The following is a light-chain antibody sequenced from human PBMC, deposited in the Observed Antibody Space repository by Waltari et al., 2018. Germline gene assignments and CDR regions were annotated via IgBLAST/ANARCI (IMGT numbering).Light chain of an antibody. CDR2: EVS. CDR1: SSDVGGYNY. V-gene: IGLV2-8*01. Sequence: QSALTQPPSASGSPGQSVTISCTGTSSDVGGYNYVSWFQQRPGKAPKGRIYEVSKRPSGVPDRFSGSKSGNTASLVVAGLQAEDEADYYCSSYAGSKLWVFGGGTKLTVL. J-gene: IGLJ3*02. CDR3: SSYAGSKLWV.